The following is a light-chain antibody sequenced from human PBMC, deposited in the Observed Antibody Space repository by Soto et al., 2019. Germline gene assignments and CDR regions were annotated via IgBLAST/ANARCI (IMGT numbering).Light chain of an antibody. CDR1: QSVGTD. V-gene: IGKV3-15*01. J-gene: IGKJ4*01. Sequence: EIVMTQSPVTLSVSPGETATLSCRASQSVGTDLACYQQKPCQAPGLLISGASTRATGIPDRFSGSGSGTEFPLNISSLQSEDFAIYYCQQYDDWPQLTFGGGTKLEIK. CDR2: GAS. CDR3: QQYDDWPQLT.